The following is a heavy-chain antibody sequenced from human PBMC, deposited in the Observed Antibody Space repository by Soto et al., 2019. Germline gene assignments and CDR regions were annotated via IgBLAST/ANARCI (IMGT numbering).Heavy chain of an antibody. CDR3: AREPATAKPEGVDF. D-gene: IGHD1-1*01. CDR1: GYTFSDYY. Sequence: ASVKGSCKASGYTFSDYYIHWVRQAPGQGLEWMGWINPNSGGTKYAPKFQGGVTMTRDTSITTAYMELSRLRSGDTAVYYCAREPATAKPEGVDFWGQGTLVTVSS. CDR2: INPNSGGT. V-gene: IGHV1-2*02. J-gene: IGHJ4*02.